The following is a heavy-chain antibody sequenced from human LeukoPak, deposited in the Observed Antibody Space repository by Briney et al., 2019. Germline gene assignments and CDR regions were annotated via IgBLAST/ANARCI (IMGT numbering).Heavy chain of an antibody. V-gene: IGHV3-48*01. J-gene: IGHJ5*02. CDR2: ISSSSSST. CDR3: ARDAASGNNWFDP. Sequence: GGSLRLSCAASGFTFSSYSMNWVRQAPGKGLEWVSYISSSSSSTYYADSVKGRFTISRDNTKKSLYLLMDSLRAEDTAVYYCARDAASGNNWFDPWRQGTLVTVSS. D-gene: IGHD3-3*01. CDR1: GFTFSSYS.